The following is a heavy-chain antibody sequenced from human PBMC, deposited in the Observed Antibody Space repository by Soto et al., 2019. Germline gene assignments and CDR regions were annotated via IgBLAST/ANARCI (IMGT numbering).Heavy chain of an antibody. CDR3: ARDPNWNSYFDY. V-gene: IGHV3-74*01. J-gene: IGHJ4*02. Sequence: GGSLRLSCAASGFTFSSYGMHWVRQAPGKGLVWVSRINSDGSSTNYADSVKGRFTISRDNAKNTLYLQMNSLRAEDTAVYYCARDPNWNSYFDYWGQGTLVTVSS. D-gene: IGHD1-1*01. CDR2: INSDGSST. CDR1: GFTFSSYG.